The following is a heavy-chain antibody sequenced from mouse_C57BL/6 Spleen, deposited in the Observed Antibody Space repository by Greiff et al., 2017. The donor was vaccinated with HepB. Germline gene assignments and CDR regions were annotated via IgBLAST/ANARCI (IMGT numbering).Heavy chain of an antibody. CDR3: ARGSGRGGYFDV. CDR1: GFTFSSYA. CDR2: ISDGGSYT. J-gene: IGHJ1*03. Sequence: DVMLVESGGGLVKPGGSLKLSCAASGFTFSSYAMSWVRQTPEKRLEWVATISDGGSYTYYPDNVKGRFTISRDNAKNNLYLQMSHLKSEDTAMYYCARGSGRGGYFDVWGTGTTVTVSS. D-gene: IGHD4-1*01. V-gene: IGHV5-4*03.